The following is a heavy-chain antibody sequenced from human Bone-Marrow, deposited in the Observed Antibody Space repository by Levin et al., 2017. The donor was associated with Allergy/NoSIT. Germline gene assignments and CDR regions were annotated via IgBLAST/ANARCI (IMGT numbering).Heavy chain of an antibody. D-gene: IGHD1-14*01. CDR2: IYYIGTT. CDR3: AREGTPQSWDY. CDR1: GDSISRSTYY. V-gene: IGHV4-39*07. Sequence: SQTLSLTCPVSGDSISRSTYYWVWIRQPPGKGLEWIGSIYYIGTTYYNTSLKSRVTISVDTSKNQFSLKFTSMTAADTAVYYCAREGTPQSWDYWGQGTLVSVSS. J-gene: IGHJ4*02.